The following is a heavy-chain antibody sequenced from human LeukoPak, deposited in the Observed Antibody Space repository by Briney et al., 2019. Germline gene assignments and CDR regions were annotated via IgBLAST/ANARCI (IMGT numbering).Heavy chain of an antibody. Sequence: PGGSLRLSCAASGFTFSPYSMSWVRQAPGKGLEWVSAISGSGGSTYYADSVKGRFTVSRDNSKNTLSLQMNSLRAEDTAVYYCAAIYCGSTSCYAFDHWGQATLVTVSS. J-gene: IGHJ4*02. D-gene: IGHD2-2*01. CDR1: GFTFSPYS. CDR3: AAIYCGSTSCYAFDH. V-gene: IGHV3-23*01. CDR2: ISGSGGST.